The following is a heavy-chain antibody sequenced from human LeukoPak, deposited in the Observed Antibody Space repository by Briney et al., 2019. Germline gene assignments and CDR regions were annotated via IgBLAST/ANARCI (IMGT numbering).Heavy chain of an antibody. Sequence: GGSLRLSCAASGFTFSSCWMSWVRQAPGKGLEWVANIKQDGSEKYYVDSVKGRFTISRDNAKNSLYLQMNSLRAEDTAVYYCARGNDYGSDFDYWGQGTLVTVSS. CDR3: ARGNDYGSDFDY. J-gene: IGHJ4*02. D-gene: IGHD4-17*01. CDR2: IKQDGSEK. V-gene: IGHV3-7*01. CDR1: GFTFSSCW.